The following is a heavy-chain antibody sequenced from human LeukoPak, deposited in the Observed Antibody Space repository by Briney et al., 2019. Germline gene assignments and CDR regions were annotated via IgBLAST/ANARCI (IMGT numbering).Heavy chain of an antibody. Sequence: SGTLSLTCTVSGGSISSGSYYWSWIRQPAGKGLEWIGRIYTSGSTDYNPSLKRRVSISVDTSRNQFSLRVNSVTAADTAVYYCARGTGSDFESWGQGTLVTVSS. V-gene: IGHV4-61*02. J-gene: IGHJ4*02. CDR1: GGSISSGSYY. D-gene: IGHD2-2*01. CDR2: IYTSGST. CDR3: ARGTGSDFES.